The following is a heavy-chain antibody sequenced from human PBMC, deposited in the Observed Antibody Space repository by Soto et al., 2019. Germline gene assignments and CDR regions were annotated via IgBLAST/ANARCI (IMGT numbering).Heavy chain of an antibody. V-gene: IGHV4-39*01. Sequence: PSETLSLTCTVSGGSISSSSYYWGWIRQPPGKGLEWIGSIYYSGSTYYNPSLKSRVTISVDTSKNQFSLKLSSVTAADTAVYYCARRPTRVVISWFDPWGQGTLVTVS. D-gene: IGHD3-3*01. CDR2: IYYSGST. CDR1: GGSISSSSYY. J-gene: IGHJ5*02. CDR3: ARRPTRVVISWFDP.